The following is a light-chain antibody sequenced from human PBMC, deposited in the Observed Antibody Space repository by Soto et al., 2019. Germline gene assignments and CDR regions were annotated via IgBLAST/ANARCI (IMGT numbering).Light chain of an antibody. V-gene: IGKV3-20*01. CDR3: QQYGSSLFT. CDR1: QSVSSNY. CDR2: GAS. J-gene: IGKJ3*01. Sequence: EIVLTQSPGTLSLSPGERATLSCRASQSVSSNYLAWYQQKPGQAPRLLIYGASNRATGIPDRFSGSGSGTDFTLTISRLEPEDFAVFYCQQYGSSLFTFGPGTKVDVK.